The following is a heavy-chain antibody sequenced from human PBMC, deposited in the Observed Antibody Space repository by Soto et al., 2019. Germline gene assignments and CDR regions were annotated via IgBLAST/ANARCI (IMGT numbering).Heavy chain of an antibody. Sequence: QVQLVQSGAEVKKPGSSVKVSCKASGGTFSSYAISWVRQAPGQGLEWMGGIIPIFGTTNYAQKFQGRVTITADESTSQAYMELSSLRSEDTGGYYCAGGKWQQLPRYYYYYGMDVWGQGTTVTVSS. D-gene: IGHD6-13*01. CDR1: GGTFSSYA. CDR3: AGGKWQQLPRYYYYYGMDV. J-gene: IGHJ6*02. CDR2: IIPIFGTT. V-gene: IGHV1-69*01.